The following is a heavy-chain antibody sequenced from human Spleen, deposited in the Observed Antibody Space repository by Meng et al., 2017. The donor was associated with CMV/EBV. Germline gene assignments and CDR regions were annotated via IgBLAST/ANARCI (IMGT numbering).Heavy chain of an antibody. CDR3: ARVSGNNWFDP. Sequence: SETLSLTCAVYGGSLSGYYWSWIRQPPGKGLEWIGEINHSGSTNYNPSLKSRVTISVDTSKNQFPLKLSSVTAADTAVYYCARVSGNNWFDPWGQGTLVTVSS. J-gene: IGHJ5*02. CDR1: GGSLSGYY. CDR2: INHSGST. V-gene: IGHV4-34*01. D-gene: IGHD1-14*01.